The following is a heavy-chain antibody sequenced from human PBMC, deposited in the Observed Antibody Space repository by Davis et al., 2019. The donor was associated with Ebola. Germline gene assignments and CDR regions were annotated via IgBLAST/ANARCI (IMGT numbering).Heavy chain of an antibody. D-gene: IGHD6-13*01. CDR3: ARDGIAIFHYYGMDV. CDR2: TSFGGSNK. CDR1: GFNFSDYG. V-gene: IGHV3-30*04. Sequence: GESLKISCAASGFNFSDYGLHWVRQAPGKGLEWVAVTSFGGSNKFYADYVRGRFTISVDSSKNTVYLQMNSLVAEDTAVYHCARDGIAIFHYYGMDVWGQGTTVTVSS. J-gene: IGHJ6*02.